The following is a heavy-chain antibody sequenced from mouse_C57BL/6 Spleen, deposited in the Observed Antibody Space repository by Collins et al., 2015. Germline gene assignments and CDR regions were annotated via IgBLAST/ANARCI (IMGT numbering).Heavy chain of an antibody. CDR3: ARLLRYYFDY. Sequence: EVKLVESGGGLVQPGGSLKLSCAASGFTFSSYTMSWVRQTPEKRLEWVAYISNGGGSTYYPDTVKGRFTISRDNAKNTLYLQMSSLKSEDTAMYYCARLLRYYFDYWGQGTTLTVSS. V-gene: IGHV5-12-2*01. CDR2: ISNGGGST. J-gene: IGHJ2*01. CDR1: GFTFSSYT. D-gene: IGHD1-1*01.